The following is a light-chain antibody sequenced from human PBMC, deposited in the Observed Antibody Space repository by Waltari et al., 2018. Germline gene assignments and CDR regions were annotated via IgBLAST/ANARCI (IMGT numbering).Light chain of an antibody. Sequence: EIVITQSPFTLSVSPGERAPLPCRASQRVSSNLAWYQEKPGQAPWLLIYGASTRATGIPARFSGSGSGTEFTLTISSLQSEDFAVYYCQQYYNWPRTFGQGTKVEIK. CDR2: GAS. CDR3: QQYYNWPRT. V-gene: IGKV3-15*01. J-gene: IGKJ1*01. CDR1: QRVSSN.